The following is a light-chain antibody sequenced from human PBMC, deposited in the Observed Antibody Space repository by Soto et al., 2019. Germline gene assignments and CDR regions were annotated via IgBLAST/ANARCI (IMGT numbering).Light chain of an antibody. V-gene: IGLV2-8*01. CDR2: EVS. J-gene: IGLJ3*02. CDR1: NSDIGGYNY. Sequence: QSALTQPPSASGSPGQSVTISCTGTNSDIGGYNYVSWYQHHPGKAPKLMIYEVSKRPSGVPDRFSGSKSGNPASLTVSGLQAEDEADYYCSSYAGSNNWVFGGGTKLTVL. CDR3: SSYAGSNNWV.